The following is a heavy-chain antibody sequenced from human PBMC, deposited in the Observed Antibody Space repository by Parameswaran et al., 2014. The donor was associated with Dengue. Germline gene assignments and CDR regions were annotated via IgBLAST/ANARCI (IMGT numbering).Heavy chain of an antibody. J-gene: IGHJ6*02. D-gene: IGHD2-2*01. CDR2: IYPGDSDT. Sequence: PREGLEWMGIIYPGDSDTRYSPSFQGQVTISADKSISTAYLQWSSLKASDTAMYYCARLGVVAHYYGMDVWGQGTTVTVSS. V-gene: IGHV5-51*01. CDR3: ARLGVVAHYYGMDV.